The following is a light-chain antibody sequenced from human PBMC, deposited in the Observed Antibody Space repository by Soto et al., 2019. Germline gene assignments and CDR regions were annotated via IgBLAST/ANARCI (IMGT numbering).Light chain of an antibody. Sequence: EIALTQSPVTLSLSPGERATLSCRASQSVSSSYLAWYQQKPRQAPRHLIYGASSRVAGIPDRFSGSGSGTDFTLTISRLEPEDFAVYYCQQYGSSPPETFGQGTKVDIK. V-gene: IGKV3-20*01. CDR1: QSVSSSY. CDR2: GAS. CDR3: QQYGSSPPET. J-gene: IGKJ1*01.